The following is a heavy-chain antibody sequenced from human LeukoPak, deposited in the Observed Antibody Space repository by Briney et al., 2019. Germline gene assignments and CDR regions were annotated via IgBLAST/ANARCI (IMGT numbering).Heavy chain of an antibody. CDR1: GFTFSSYG. CDR2: IWYDGSNK. V-gene: IGHV3-33*01. J-gene: IGHJ3*02. CDR3: ARGGKTVLRYLDWLSSSPPDPSFQDAFDI. Sequence: PGGSLRLSCAASGFTFSSYGMHWVRQAPGKGLEWVAVIWYDGSNKYYADSVKGRFTISRDNSKNTLYLQMNSLRDEDTAVYYCARGGKTVLRYLDWLSSSPPDPSFQDAFDIWGQGTMVTVSS. D-gene: IGHD3-9*01.